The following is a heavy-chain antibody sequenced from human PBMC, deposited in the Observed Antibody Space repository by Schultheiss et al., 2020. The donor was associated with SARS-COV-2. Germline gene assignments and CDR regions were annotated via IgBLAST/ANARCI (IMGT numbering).Heavy chain of an antibody. D-gene: IGHD3-3*01. J-gene: IGHJ4*02. Sequence: GGSLRLSCAASGFTFSGSAMHWVRQAPGKGLEWVSSISSSSTIYYADSLKGRFTISRDNAKNSLYLQMNSLRAEDTAVYYCARDAGRFLNYWGQGTLVTVSS. CDR2: ISSSSTI. CDR1: GFTFSGSA. CDR3: ARDAGRFLNY. V-gene: IGHV3-69-1*01.